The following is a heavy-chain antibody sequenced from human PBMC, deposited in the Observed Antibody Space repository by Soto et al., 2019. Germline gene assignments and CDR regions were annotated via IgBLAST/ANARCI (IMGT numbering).Heavy chain of an antibody. J-gene: IGHJ4*02. V-gene: IGHV1-2*04. CDR3: ARRLTYCSSTSCDYDFDY. CDR1: GYTFTGYY. D-gene: IGHD2-2*01. Sequence: GPSVKVSCKASGYTFTGYYMHWVRQAPGQGLEWMGWINPNSGGTNYAQKFQGWVTMTRDTSISTAYMELSRLRSDDTAVYYCARRLTYCSSTSCDYDFDYWGQGTLVTVSS. CDR2: INPNSGGT.